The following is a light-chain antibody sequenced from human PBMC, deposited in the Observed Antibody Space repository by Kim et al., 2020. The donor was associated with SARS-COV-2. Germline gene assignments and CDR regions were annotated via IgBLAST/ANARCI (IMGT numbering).Light chain of an antibody. CDR1: NIGSKS. V-gene: IGLV3-21*04. CDR2: YDS. J-gene: IGLJ2*01. CDR3: QVWDSSSDHPGVV. Sequence: GKTARITCRGNNIGSKSVHWYQQKPGQAPVLVIYYDSDRPSGIPERFSGSNSGNTATLTISRVEAGDEADYYCQVWDSSSDHPGVVFGGGTKLTVL.